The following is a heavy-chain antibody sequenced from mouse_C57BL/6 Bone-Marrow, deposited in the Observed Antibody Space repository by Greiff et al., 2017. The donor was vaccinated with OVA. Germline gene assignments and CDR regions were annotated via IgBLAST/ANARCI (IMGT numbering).Heavy chain of an antibody. Sequence: QVQLQQSGPELVKPGASVKISCKASGYAFSSSWMNWVKQRPGKGLEWIGRIYPGDGDTNYNGKFKGKATLTADKSSSTAYMQLSSLTSEDSAVYFCARGSSGPYYAMDYWGQGTSVTVSS. D-gene: IGHD3-2*02. V-gene: IGHV1-82*01. CDR2: IYPGDGDT. CDR3: ARGSSGPYYAMDY. CDR1: GYAFSSSW. J-gene: IGHJ4*01.